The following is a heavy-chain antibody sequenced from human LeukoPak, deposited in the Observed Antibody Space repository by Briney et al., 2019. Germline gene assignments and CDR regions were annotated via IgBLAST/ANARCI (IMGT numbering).Heavy chain of an antibody. J-gene: IGHJ4*02. D-gene: IGHD4-17*01. CDR3: ARGTHGDYIDY. CDR2: IYYSGST. Sequence: KPSETLSLTCTVSGDSISSGDYYWSWIRQPPGKGLEWIGYIYYSGSTNYNPSLKSRVTISVDTSKNQFSLKLSSVTAADTAVYYCARGTHGDYIDYWGQGTLVTVSS. V-gene: IGHV4-61*08. CDR1: GDSISSGDYY.